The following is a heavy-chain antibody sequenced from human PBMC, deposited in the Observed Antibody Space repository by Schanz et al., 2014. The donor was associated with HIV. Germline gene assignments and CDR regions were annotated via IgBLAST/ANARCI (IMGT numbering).Heavy chain of an antibody. V-gene: IGHV3-23*01. CDR2: ISAGGDNT. CDR1: GFIFRNYD. CDR3: ARAMVRGSGNYYYYYGLDV. J-gene: IGHJ6*02. D-gene: IGHD3-10*01. Sequence: EVQLLESGGDKVQSGGSLRVSCAASGFIFRNYDMTWVRQAPGKGLEWVSLISAGGDNTYYPDSVKGRFVISRDNSKNTVYLQMKSLRVDDTAVYYCARAMVRGSGNYYYYYGLDVWGHGTTVTVSS.